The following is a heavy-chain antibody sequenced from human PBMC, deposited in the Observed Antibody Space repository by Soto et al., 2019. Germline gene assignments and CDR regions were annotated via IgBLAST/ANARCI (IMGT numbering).Heavy chain of an antibody. CDR2: IYSGGST. D-gene: IGHD7-27*01. J-gene: IGHJ4*02. Sequence: EVQLVESGGGMVKHGGSLRLSCAASGFTVSTKYMSWVRQAPGKGLEWVSVIYSGGSTFYADSVRCRFTISRDNSKNTVNLQMNSLSAEDTAVYYCARDPGAADYWGQGTLVTVSS. V-gene: IGHV3-66*01. CDR3: ARDPGAADY. CDR1: GFTVSTKY.